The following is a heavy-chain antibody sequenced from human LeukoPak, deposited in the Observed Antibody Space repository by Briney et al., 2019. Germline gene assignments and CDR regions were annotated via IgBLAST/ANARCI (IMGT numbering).Heavy chain of an antibody. CDR1: GGSFSGYY. CDR2: INHSGST. CDR3: ARGRIVATRYDY. V-gene: IGHV4-34*01. J-gene: IGHJ4*02. Sequence: PSETLSLTCAVYGGSFSGYYWSWIRQRPGKGLEWIGEINHSGSTNYNPSLKSRVTISVDTSKNQFSLKLSSVTAADTAVYYCARGRIVATRYDYWGQGTLVTVSS. D-gene: IGHD5-12*01.